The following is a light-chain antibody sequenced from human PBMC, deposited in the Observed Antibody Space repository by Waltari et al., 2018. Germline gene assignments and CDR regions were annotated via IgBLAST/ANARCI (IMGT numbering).Light chain of an antibody. J-gene: IGKJ4*01. CDR3: QQYDGSVLT. CDR2: GAS. Sequence: CRASQTINNKFLVWYQQKPGQAPRLISPGASSSATGFPDRFSGSWSGTDFTLTISNLEPEDFAVYYCQQYDGSVLTFGGGTKVEI. CDR1: QTINNKF. V-gene: IGKV3-20*01.